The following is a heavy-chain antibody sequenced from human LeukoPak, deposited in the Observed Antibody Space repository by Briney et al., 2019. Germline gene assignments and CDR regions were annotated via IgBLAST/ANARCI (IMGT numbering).Heavy chain of an antibody. J-gene: IGHJ4*02. V-gene: IGHV3-7*01. D-gene: IGHD3-10*01. Sequence: SGGSLRLSCAASGFTFSSYWMNWARQAPGKGLEWVASINHNGNVNYYVDSVKGRFTISRDNAKNSLHLQLNSLRTEDTAVYYCARAGKWLPDDLDSWGQGTLVTVSS. CDR2: INHNGNVN. CDR3: ARAGKWLPDDLDS. CDR1: GFTFSSYW.